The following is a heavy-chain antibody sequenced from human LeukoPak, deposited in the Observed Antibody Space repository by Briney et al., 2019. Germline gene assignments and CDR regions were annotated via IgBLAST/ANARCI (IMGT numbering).Heavy chain of an antibody. V-gene: IGHV4-59*01. Sequence: SETLSLTCTVSGGSISSYYWSWIRQPPGKGLEWIGYIYYSGSTNYNPSLKSRVTISVDTSKNQFSLKLSSVTAADTAVYYCARGSLEWLPDYYYGMDVWGQGTTVTVSS. CDR2: IYYSGST. CDR1: GGSISSYY. CDR3: ARGSLEWLPDYYYGMDV. D-gene: IGHD3-3*01. J-gene: IGHJ6*02.